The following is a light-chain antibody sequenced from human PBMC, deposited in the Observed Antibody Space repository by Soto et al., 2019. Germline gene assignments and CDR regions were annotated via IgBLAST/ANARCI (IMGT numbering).Light chain of an antibody. CDR3: QQYGGVPYT. CDR1: QRVSSN. CDR2: GAS. Sequence: EVEMTQSPATVSVSPGERVTLSCRASQRVSSNVAWYQQKPGQAPRVLIFGASTRATGTPARFSGSGSGTDFTLTISRLEPEDFAIYYCQQYGGVPYTFGQGTKVDIK. J-gene: IGKJ2*01. V-gene: IGKV3-15*01.